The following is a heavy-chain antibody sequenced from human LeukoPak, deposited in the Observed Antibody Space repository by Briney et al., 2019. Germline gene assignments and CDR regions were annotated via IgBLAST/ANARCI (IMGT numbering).Heavy chain of an antibody. D-gene: IGHD3-10*01. J-gene: IGHJ4*02. CDR3: ARVDLNMIRGVQD. CDR2: ISYDGISK. CDR1: GFTISRSA. V-gene: IGHV3-30-3*01. Sequence: GGSLRLSCAASGFTISRSAMHWVRQAPGKGLEWVAAISYDGISKYYADSVKGRFTISRDNSKNTLYLQMNSLRAEDTAVYYCARVDLNMIRGVQDWGQGTLVTVSS.